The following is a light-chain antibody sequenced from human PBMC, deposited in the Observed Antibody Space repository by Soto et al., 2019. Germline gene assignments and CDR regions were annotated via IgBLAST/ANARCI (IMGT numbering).Light chain of an antibody. Sequence: DIQMTQSPSTLSASVGDRVTITCRASQSISSWLAWYQQKPGKAPKLLIYDASSLESGVPSRFSGSGSGTEFTVTISRRQPDEFATYYCQQYNSYWTFGQGTKVDIK. J-gene: IGKJ1*01. CDR3: QQYNSYWT. V-gene: IGKV1-5*01. CDR1: QSISSW. CDR2: DAS.